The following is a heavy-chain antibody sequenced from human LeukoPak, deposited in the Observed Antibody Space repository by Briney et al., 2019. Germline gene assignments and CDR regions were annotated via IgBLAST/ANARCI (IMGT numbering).Heavy chain of an antibody. D-gene: IGHD6-13*01. Sequence: GGSLRLSCVAPGFAFSDSAMSWVRLTAGKGREWVSLSRADDYSTYYADSVKGRFTISRDNSKNTMYLQMNSLRAEDTAIYYCASRPSNTWAGPLDFWGQGTLVTVSS. CDR2: SRADDYST. CDR3: ASRPSNTWAGPLDF. CDR1: GFAFSDSA. V-gene: IGHV3-23*01. J-gene: IGHJ4*02.